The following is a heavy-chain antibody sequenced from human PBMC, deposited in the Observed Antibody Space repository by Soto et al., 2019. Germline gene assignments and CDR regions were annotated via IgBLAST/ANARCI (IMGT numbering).Heavy chain of an antibody. Sequence: GGSLRLSYAASGFTVSSYWMSWVRQAPGKGLEWVANINQDGSEKYYVDSVKGRFTISRDNAKNSLFLQMNSLRAEDTAVYYCARTWDAFDIWGQGTMVTVSS. CDR2: INQDGSEK. CDR1: GFTVSSYW. CDR3: ARTWDAFDI. V-gene: IGHV3-7*01. J-gene: IGHJ3*02.